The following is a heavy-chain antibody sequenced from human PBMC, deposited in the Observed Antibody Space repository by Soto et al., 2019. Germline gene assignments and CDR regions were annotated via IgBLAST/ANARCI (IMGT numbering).Heavy chain of an antibody. J-gene: IGHJ4*02. V-gene: IGHV3-21*01. D-gene: IGHD2-2*01. CDR1: GFTFSSYS. Sequence: GGSLSLSCAASGFTFSSYSMNWVRQAPGKGLEWVSSISSSSSYIYYADSVKGRFTISRDNAKNSLYLQMNSLRAEDTAVYYCARDGCSSTSCYEKFDYWGQGTLVTVSS. CDR3: ARDGCSSTSCYEKFDY. CDR2: ISSSSSYI.